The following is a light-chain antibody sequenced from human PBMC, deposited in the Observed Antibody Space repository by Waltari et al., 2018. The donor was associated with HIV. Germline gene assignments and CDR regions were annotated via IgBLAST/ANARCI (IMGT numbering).Light chain of an antibody. V-gene: IGLV2-8*01. CDR2: EVI. CDR1: SSDVGGYNY. J-gene: IGLJ3*02. Sequence: QSALTQPPSASGSPGQSVTISCTGTSSDVGGYNYVSWYQQHPGKAPQYIIYEVIRRPSGVPDRFAGAKSGNTASLTVSRLQAEDEADYYCSSYAGSNWVFGGETKLTVL. CDR3: SSYAGSNWV.